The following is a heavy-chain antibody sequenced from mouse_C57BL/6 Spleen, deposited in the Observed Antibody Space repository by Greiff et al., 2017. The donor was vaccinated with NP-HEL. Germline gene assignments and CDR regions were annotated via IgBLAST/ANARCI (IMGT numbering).Heavy chain of an antibody. CDR2: ISDGGSYT. CDR3: ARDRWLLRDYAMDY. Sequence: EVKLVESGGGLVKPGGSLKLSCAASGFTFSSYAMSWVRQTPEKRLEWVATISDGGSYTYYPDNVKGRFTISRDNAKNNLYLQMSHLKSEDTAMYYCARDRWLLRDYAMDYWGQGTSVTVSS. D-gene: IGHD2-3*01. J-gene: IGHJ4*01. CDR1: GFTFSSYA. V-gene: IGHV5-4*01.